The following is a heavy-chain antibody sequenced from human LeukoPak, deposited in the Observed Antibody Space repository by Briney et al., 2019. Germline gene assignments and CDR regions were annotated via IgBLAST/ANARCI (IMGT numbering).Heavy chain of an antibody. J-gene: IGHJ4*02. D-gene: IGHD6-6*01. V-gene: IGHV3-74*01. CDR3: ARAAYNSSPDY. Sequence: GGSLRLSCAASGFTFSHYWMVWVRQTPEKGLVWVSYIVSDGSGTSYADSVKGRFTMSRDNAKDTLYLQMDSLRTEDTAVYYYARAAYNSSPDYWGQGTLVTVSS. CDR1: GFTFSHYW. CDR2: IVSDGSGT.